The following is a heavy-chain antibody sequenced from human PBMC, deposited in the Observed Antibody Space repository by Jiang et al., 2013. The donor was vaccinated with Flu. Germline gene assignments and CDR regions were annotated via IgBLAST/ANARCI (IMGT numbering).Heavy chain of an antibody. Sequence: SGAEVKKPGASVKVSCKASGYTFTGYYMHWVRQAPGQGLEWMGWINPNSGGTNYAQKFQGRVTMTRDTSISTAYMELSRPRSDDTAVYYCARSVAPIYYYGMDVWGQGTTVTVSS. CDR2: INPNSGGT. CDR3: ARSVAPIYYYGMDV. J-gene: IGHJ6*02. V-gene: IGHV1-2*02. D-gene: IGHD2-15*01. CDR1: GYTFTGYY.